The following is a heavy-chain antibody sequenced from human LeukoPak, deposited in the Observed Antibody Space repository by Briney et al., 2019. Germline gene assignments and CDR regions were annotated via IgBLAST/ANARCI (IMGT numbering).Heavy chain of an antibody. D-gene: IGHD6-13*01. CDR2: IYYSGST. Sequence: PSETLSLTCTVSGGSISSGDYYWSWIRQPPGKGLEWIGYIYYSGSTNYNPSLKSRVTISVDTSKNQFSLKLSSVTAADTAVYYCARAHQFQEGSSWTTYYYYYGMDVWGQGTTVTVSS. CDR3: ARAHQFQEGSSWTTYYYYYGMDV. J-gene: IGHJ6*02. CDR1: GGSISSGDYY. V-gene: IGHV4-61*08.